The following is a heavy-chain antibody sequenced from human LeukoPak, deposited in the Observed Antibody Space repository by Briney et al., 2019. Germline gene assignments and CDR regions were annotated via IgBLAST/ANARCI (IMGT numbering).Heavy chain of an antibody. D-gene: IGHD3-22*01. J-gene: IGHJ4*02. CDR2: SHGSGST. V-gene: IGHV4-4*07. CDR3: ARDGDYDSGVFDV. Sequence: PSETLSLSCNVSGVSINIYYWSWLRQTPGKGLEWIGRSHGSGSTNYNSSLKNRVTISIDKSKKSLSLSLTSVTAADTALYFCARDGDYDSGVFDVWGQGTLVTVSS. CDR1: GVSINIYY.